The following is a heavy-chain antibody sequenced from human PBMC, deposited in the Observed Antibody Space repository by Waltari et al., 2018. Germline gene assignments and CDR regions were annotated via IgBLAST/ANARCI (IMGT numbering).Heavy chain of an antibody. CDR2: IYHSGST. J-gene: IGHJ6*02. CDR1: GGSISSSNW. CDR3: ARDHGSAVAGTPRYYYYGMDV. Sequence: QVQLQESGPGLVKPSGTLSLTCAVSGGSISSSNWWSWVRQPPGKGLEWIGEIYHSGSTNYNPSLKSRVTISVDKSKNQFSLKLSSVTAADTAVYYCARDHGSAVAGTPRYYYYGMDVWGQGTTVTVSS. V-gene: IGHV4-4*02. D-gene: IGHD6-19*01.